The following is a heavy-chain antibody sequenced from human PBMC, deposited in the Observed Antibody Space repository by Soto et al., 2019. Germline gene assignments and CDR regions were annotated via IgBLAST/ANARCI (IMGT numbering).Heavy chain of an antibody. V-gene: IGHV1-3*01. Sequence: ASVKVSCKASGYTFTSYAMHWVRQAPGQRLEWMGWINAGNGNTKYSQKFQGRVTITADESTSTAYMELSSLRSEDTAVYYCARVRGGSGSYPNYYYGMDVWGQGTTVTVSS. CDR2: INAGNGNT. CDR1: GYTFTSYA. D-gene: IGHD3-10*01. CDR3: ARVRGGSGSYPNYYYGMDV. J-gene: IGHJ6*02.